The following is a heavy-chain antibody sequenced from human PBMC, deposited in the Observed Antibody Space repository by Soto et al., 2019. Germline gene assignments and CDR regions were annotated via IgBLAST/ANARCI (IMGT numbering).Heavy chain of an antibody. CDR3: ARRRYYGSGSQPQKNYYMDV. CDR1: GFTFSSYG. J-gene: IGHJ6*03. Sequence: PGGSLRLSCAASGFTFSSYGMHWVRQAPGKGLEWVAVISYDGSNRYYADSVKGRFTISRDNSKNTLYLQMNSLRAEDTAVYYCARRRYYGSGSQPQKNYYMDVWGKGTTVTVSS. CDR2: ISYDGSNR. V-gene: IGHV3-33*01. D-gene: IGHD3-10*01.